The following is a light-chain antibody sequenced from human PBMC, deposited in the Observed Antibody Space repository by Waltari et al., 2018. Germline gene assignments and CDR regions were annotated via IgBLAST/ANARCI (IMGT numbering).Light chain of an antibody. V-gene: IGKV1-39*01. J-gene: IGKJ3*01. CDR3: QETYTTLFT. CDR2: AAS. CDR1: QTIRNH. Sequence: DIQMTPSPPSLAASAGDSVNITCRASQTIRNHLNWYQQRPGKAPKLLISAASSLQSGVPSRFSGSGSGTDFALTISSLQPEDFASYHCQETYTTLFTFGPGTKVEIK.